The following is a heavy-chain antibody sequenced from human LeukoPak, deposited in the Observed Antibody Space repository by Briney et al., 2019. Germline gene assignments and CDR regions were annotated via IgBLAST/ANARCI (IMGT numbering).Heavy chain of an antibody. CDR2: INPNSGGT. D-gene: IGHD6-19*01. CDR3: ARPLAVALDY. Sequence: GASVKVSCKASGYTFTGYYMHWVRQAPGQGLEWMGWINPNSGGTNYAQKFQGRVTMTRDTSTSTVYMELSSLRSEDTAVYYCARPLAVALDYWGQGTLVTVSS. J-gene: IGHJ4*02. CDR1: GYTFTGYY. V-gene: IGHV1-2*02.